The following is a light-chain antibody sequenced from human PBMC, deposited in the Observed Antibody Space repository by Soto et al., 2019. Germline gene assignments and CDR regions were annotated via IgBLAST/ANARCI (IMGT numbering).Light chain of an antibody. Sequence: QSALTQPRSVSGSPGQSVTISCTGTSSDVGGYNYVSWYQQHPGKAPKLKIYDVSKRPSGVPDRFSGSKSGNTASLTISGLQAEDESDYYCCSYAGRYSYVFGTGTKVTFL. CDR2: DVS. CDR1: SSDVGGYNY. V-gene: IGLV2-11*01. CDR3: CSYAGRYSYV. J-gene: IGLJ1*01.